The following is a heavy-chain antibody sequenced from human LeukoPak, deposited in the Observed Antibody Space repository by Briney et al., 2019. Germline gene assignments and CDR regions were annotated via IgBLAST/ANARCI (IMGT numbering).Heavy chain of an antibody. D-gene: IGHD3-10*01. CDR1: GYTFTSYY. CDR2: INPNSGGT. CDR3: ARATMVRGVWFDY. Sequence: ASVKVSCKASGYTFTSYYMHWVRQAPGQGLEWMGWINPNSGGTNYAQKFQGRVTMTRDTSISTAYMELSRLRSDDTAVYYCARATMVRGVWFDYWGQGTLVTVSS. V-gene: IGHV1-2*02. J-gene: IGHJ4*02.